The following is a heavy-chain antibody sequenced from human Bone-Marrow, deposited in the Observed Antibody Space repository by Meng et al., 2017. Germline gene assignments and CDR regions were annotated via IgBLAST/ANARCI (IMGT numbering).Heavy chain of an antibody. D-gene: IGHD2-8*01. CDR3: ARGPLGYCINDVCYRPLDI. CDR1: GFTFSNAW. CDR2: ITSMTHGGTT. Sequence: GESLKISCAASGFTFSNAWMSWVRQAPGKGLEWIGRITSMTHGGTTDYAAPVKGRFTISRDDGKNTLYLQMSSLKTEDTAVYYCARGPLGYCINDVCYRPLDIWGQGAMVTVSS. J-gene: IGHJ3*02. V-gene: IGHV3-15*01.